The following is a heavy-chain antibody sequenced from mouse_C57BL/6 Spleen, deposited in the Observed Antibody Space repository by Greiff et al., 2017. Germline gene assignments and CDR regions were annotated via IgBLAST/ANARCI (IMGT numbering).Heavy chain of an antibody. V-gene: IGHV1-81*01. J-gene: IGHJ2*01. CDR2: IYPRSGNT. CDR3: GRSYYGSSYYFDY. D-gene: IGHD1-1*01. Sequence: QVQLQQSGAELARPGASVKLSCKASGYTFTSYGISWVKQRTGQGLEWIGEIYPRSGNTYYNEKFKGKATLTADKSSSTAYMELRSLTSEDSAVYFCGRSYYGSSYYFDYWGQGTTLTVSS. CDR1: GYTFTSYG.